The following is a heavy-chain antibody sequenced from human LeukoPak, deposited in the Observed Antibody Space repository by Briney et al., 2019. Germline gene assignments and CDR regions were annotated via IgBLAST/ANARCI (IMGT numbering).Heavy chain of an antibody. D-gene: IGHD2-2*01. CDR2: IRSKAYGGTT. V-gene: IGHV3-49*04. CDR1: GLTFGDYC. Sequence: GGSVTLSCTPSGLTFGDYCMRCVRHAAGKGLEWVGFIRSKAYGGTTEYAASVKGRFTISRDDSKSIAYLQMNSLKTEGTAVYYCTRVAMHYYYMDVWGKGTTVTVSS. CDR3: TRVAMHYYYMDV. J-gene: IGHJ6*03.